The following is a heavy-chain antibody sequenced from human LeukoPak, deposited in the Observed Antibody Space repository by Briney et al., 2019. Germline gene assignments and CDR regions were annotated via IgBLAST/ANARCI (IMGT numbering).Heavy chain of an antibody. V-gene: IGHV1-69*05. D-gene: IGHD5-12*01. CDR2: IIPIFGTA. CDR3: ARGRVATVQSDY. CDR1: GGTFSSYA. Sequence: ASVKVSCKASGGTFSSYAISWVRQAPGQGLEWMGGIIPIFGTANYAQKFQGRVTITTDESTSTAYMELSSLRSKDTAVYYCARGRVATVQSDYWGQGTLVTVSS. J-gene: IGHJ4*02.